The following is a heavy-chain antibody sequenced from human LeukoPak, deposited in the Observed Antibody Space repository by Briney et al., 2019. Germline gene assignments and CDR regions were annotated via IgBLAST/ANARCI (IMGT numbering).Heavy chain of an antibody. CDR1: GFTFSLYA. Sequence: GGSLRLSCSASGFTFSLYAMHWVRQAPGRGLEYVSAITSNGGSTYHADSVKGRFTISRDNSKNTLYLHMSTLRPEDTAVYYCAYSSGYYHWGQGTLVTVSS. J-gene: IGHJ1*01. CDR3: AYSSGYYH. V-gene: IGHV3-64D*06. D-gene: IGHD3-22*01. CDR2: ITSNGGST.